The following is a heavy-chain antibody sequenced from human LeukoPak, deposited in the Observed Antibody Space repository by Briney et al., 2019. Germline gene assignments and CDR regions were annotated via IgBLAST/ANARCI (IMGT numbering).Heavy chain of an antibody. CDR1: GYTFTGHY. CDR2: INPKNAGT. D-gene: IGHD6-19*01. J-gene: IGHJ4*02. CDR3: ARAVAGTSTTDY. V-gene: IGHV1-2*02. Sequence: ASVKVSCKASGYTFTGHYMHWVRQAPGQGLEWMGWINPKNAGTNFAQRFQGRVTMTRDTSISTAYMELSRLRSDDTAVYYCARAVAGTSTTDYWGQGTLVTVSS.